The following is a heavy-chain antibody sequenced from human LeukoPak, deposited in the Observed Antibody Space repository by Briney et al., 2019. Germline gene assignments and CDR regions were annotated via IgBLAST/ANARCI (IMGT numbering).Heavy chain of an antibody. D-gene: IGHD6-19*01. V-gene: IGHV4-4*07. CDR2: IHTSGST. Sequence: PSETLSLTCTVSGGSISSYYWTWIRQPAGKGLEWIGRIHTSGSTNYNPSLKSRVTMSVDTSKNQFSLKLSSVTAADTAVYYCARDRDSSGYYDAFDMWGQRTMVTVSS. CDR1: GGSISSYY. J-gene: IGHJ3*02. CDR3: ARDRDSSGYYDAFDM.